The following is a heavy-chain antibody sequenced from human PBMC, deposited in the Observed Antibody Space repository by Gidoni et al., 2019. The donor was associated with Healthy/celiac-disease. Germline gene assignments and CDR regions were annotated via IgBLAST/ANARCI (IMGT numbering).Heavy chain of an antibody. D-gene: IGHD3-22*01. J-gene: IGHJ4*02. Sequence: EVQLVESGGGLVQPGGSLRLSGAASGFTVSSNYMSWVRQAPGKGLEWVSVIYSGGSTYYADSVKGRFTISRDNSKNTLYLQMNSLRAEDTAVYYCARVRSSGYLVYWGQGTLVTVSS. V-gene: IGHV3-66*01. CDR1: GFTVSSNY. CDR2: IYSGGST. CDR3: ARVRSSGYLVY.